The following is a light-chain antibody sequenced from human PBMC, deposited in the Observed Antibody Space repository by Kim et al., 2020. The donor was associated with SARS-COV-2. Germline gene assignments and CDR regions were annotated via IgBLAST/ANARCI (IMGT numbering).Light chain of an antibody. CDR1: SGSIASNF. V-gene: IGLV6-57*03. CDR3: QSYNSTTFWV. Sequence: TVTITCTRFSGSIASNFVQCYQQRPGSGPTTVIYEDNQRPSGVPDRFSGSIDSSSNSASLTISGLKTEDEADYYCQSYNSTTFWVFGGGTQLTVL. J-gene: IGLJ3*02. CDR2: EDN.